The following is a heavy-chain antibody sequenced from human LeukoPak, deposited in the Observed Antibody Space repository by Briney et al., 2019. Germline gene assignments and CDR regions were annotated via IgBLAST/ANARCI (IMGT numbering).Heavy chain of an antibody. CDR3: ARVGYSYGALDY. Sequence: ASVKVSCKASGYTFTGYYMHWVRQAPGQGLEWMGRINPNSGGTNYAQKLQGRVTMTTDTSTSTAYMELRSLRSDDTAVYYCARVGYSYGALDYWGQGTLVTVSS. CDR2: INPNSGGT. V-gene: IGHV1-2*06. D-gene: IGHD5-18*01. CDR1: GYTFTGYY. J-gene: IGHJ4*02.